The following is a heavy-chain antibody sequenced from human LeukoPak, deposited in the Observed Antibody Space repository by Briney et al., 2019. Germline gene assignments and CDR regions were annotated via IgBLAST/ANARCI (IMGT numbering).Heavy chain of an antibody. J-gene: IGHJ5*02. CDR1: GGSINSYY. Sequence: PSETLSLTCTVSGGSINSYYWSWIRQPAGKGLEWIGRIYTSGGTNYNPSLKSRVTISVDTSKNQFSLKLSSVTAADTAVYYCASHSSSWYPEFDPWGQGTLVTVSS. CDR3: ASHSSSWYPEFDP. V-gene: IGHV4-4*07. CDR2: IYTSGGT. D-gene: IGHD6-13*01.